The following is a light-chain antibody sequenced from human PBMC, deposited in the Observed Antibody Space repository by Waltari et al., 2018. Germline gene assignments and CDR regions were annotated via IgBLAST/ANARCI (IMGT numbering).Light chain of an antibody. Sequence: QSALTQPASVSGSPGQSITISCPGTSSDVGGYHSVSWYQQHPGNAPKLMIFDVSNRPSGVSNRFSGSKSGNTASLTISGLQAEDEADYYCSSYISSSTLEVFGGGTRLTVL. CDR1: SSDVGGYHS. CDR3: SSYISSSTLEV. V-gene: IGLV2-14*03. J-gene: IGLJ3*02. CDR2: DVS.